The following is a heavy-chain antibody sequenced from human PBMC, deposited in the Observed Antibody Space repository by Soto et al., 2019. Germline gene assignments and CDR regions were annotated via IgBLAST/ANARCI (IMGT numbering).Heavy chain of an antibody. CDR1: GGSISSYY. Sequence: SETLSLTCTVSGGSISSYYWSWIRQPPGKGLEWIGYIYYSGSTNYNPPLKSRVTISVDTSKNQFSLKLSSVTAADTAVYYCARDSYFDYWGQGTLVTVLL. CDR2: IYYSGST. J-gene: IGHJ4*02. V-gene: IGHV4-59*01. CDR3: ARDSYFDY.